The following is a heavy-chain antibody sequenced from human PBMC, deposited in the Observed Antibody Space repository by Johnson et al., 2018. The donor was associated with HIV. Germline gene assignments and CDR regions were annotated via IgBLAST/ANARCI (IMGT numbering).Heavy chain of an antibody. Sequence: QVQLVESGGGVVQPGRSLRLSCAASGFTFSSYAMHWVRQAPGKGLEWVAVISYDGSNKYYADSVKGRFTISRDNSKNMLYLQMNSLRVEDTAVYYCVKEASRGTVTQAPDAFYIWGQGTVVTVSS. CDR2: ISYDGSNK. CDR3: VKEASRGTVTQAPDAFYI. J-gene: IGHJ3*02. CDR1: GFTFSSYA. D-gene: IGHD4-17*01. V-gene: IGHV3-30*04.